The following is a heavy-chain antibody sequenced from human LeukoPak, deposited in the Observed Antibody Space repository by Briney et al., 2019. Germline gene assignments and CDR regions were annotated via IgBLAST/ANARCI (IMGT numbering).Heavy chain of an antibody. CDR3: ARGRYFDWLFRGMPDY. V-gene: IGHV1-8*02. D-gene: IGHD3-9*01. J-gene: IGHJ4*02. CDR2: MNPNSGNT. CDR1: GYTFTGYY. Sequence: ASVKVSCKASGYTFTGYYMHWVRQATGQGLEWMGWMNPNSGNTGYAQKFQGRVTMTRNTSISTAYMELSSLRSEDTAVYYCARGRYFDWLFRGMPDYWGQGTLVTVSS.